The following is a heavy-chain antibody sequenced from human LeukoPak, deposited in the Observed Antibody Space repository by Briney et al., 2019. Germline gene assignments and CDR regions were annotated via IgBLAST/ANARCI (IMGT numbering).Heavy chain of an antibody. CDR2: ISWNSGTI. J-gene: IGHJ1*01. Sequence: GRSLRLSCAASGFTFDNYAMNWVRQVPGKGLEWISLISWNSGTIGYADSVKGRFTIARDNANNFLYLQMNSLRAEDTALYYCARAYKDRSLAGKKEFFQHWGQGTLVTVSS. V-gene: IGHV3-9*01. CDR1: GFTFDNYA. D-gene: IGHD6-19*01. CDR3: ARAYKDRSLAGKKEFFQH.